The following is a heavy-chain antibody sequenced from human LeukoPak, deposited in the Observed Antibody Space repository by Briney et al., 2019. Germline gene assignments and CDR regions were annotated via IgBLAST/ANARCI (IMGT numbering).Heavy chain of an antibody. CDR2: ISYDGNNK. CDR3: AKEISSYYGSGSYED. D-gene: IGHD3-10*01. V-gene: IGHV3-30*18. CDR1: GFTFSSYS. Sequence: GGSLRLSCAASGFTFSSYSMNWVRQAPGKGLEWVAVISYDGNNKYYADSVKGRFTISRDNSKNTLHLQMNSLRAEDTAVYYCAKEISSYYGSGSYEDWGQGTLVTVSS. J-gene: IGHJ4*02.